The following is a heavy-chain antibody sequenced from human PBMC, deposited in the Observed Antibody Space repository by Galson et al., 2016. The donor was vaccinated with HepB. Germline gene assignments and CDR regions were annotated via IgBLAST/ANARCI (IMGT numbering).Heavy chain of an antibody. CDR2: ISTNGISQ. Sequence: SLRLSCAASGFTFSKYALHWVRQAPGKGLEWVAVISTNGISQNYEDSVKGRFPVYRDNSKNTVDLQMNSLRPEDTAVYYCAKDQGILRHFDWLTYDAFDMWGQGTMVTVPS. CDR3: AKDQGILRHFDWLTYDAFDM. J-gene: IGHJ3*02. V-gene: IGHV3-30*18. CDR1: GFTFSKYA. D-gene: IGHD3-9*01.